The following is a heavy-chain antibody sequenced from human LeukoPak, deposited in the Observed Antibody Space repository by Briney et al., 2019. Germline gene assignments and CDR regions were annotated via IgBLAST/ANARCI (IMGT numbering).Heavy chain of an antibody. CDR3: ARGLVRTYYYDREIDY. CDR2: MNPNSGNT. CDR1: GYTFTSYD. D-gene: IGHD3-22*01. V-gene: IGHV1-8*01. Sequence: GASVKVSCKASGYTFTSYDINWVRQAPGQGLEWMGWMNPNSGNTGYAQKFQGRVTMTRNTSISTAYMELSSLRSEDTAVYYCARGLVRTYYYDREIDYWGQGTLVTVSS. J-gene: IGHJ4*02.